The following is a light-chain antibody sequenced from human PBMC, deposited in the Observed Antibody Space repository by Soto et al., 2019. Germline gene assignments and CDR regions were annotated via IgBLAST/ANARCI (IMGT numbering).Light chain of an antibody. Sequence: QPALAQPASVSGSPGQSITISCTGTGSDVGGYKYVSWYQQHPGKAPKLMIYEVSNRPSGVSNRFSGSKSGNTASLTISGLQAEDEADYYCSSYTCSSTPYVFGTGTKVTVL. J-gene: IGLJ1*01. CDR3: SSYTCSSTPYV. V-gene: IGLV2-14*01. CDR1: GSDVGGYKY. CDR2: EVS.